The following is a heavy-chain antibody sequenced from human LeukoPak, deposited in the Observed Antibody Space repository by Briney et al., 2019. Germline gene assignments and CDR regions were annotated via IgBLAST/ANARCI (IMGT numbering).Heavy chain of an antibody. CDR2: IYSGRST. V-gene: IGHV3-53*01. D-gene: IGHD3-16*02. J-gene: IGHJ4*02. Sequence: GRSLRLACAASGFTVSSNYMSCVRQPPGKGMEWDSVIYSGRSTYNEDHMNRRLTISRDNSKNTLYLQMNSLRAEDTAVYYCARDFGDEELSHDYWGQGTLVTVSS. CDR1: GFTVSSNY. CDR3: ARDFGDEELSHDY.